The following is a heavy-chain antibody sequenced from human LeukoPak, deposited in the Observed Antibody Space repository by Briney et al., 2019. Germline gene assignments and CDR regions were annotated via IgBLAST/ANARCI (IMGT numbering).Heavy chain of an antibody. CDR2: ITWNSGDI. CDR1: GFTFEDYA. V-gene: IGHV3-9*01. J-gene: IGHJ4*01. Sequence: TGRSLRLSCAASGFTFEDYAMHWVRQAPGKGLEWVSGITWNSGDIGHADSVKGRFTISRDNSKNSLYLQMNSLRPEDTALYYCAKLTVPSSPDLSYWGHGTQVTVSS. CDR3: AKLTVPSSPDLSY. D-gene: IGHD4-17*01.